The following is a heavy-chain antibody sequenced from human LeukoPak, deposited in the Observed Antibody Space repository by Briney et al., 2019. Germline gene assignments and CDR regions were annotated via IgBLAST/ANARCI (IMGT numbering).Heavy chain of an antibody. CDR3: ARHARAGISYWFDP. J-gene: IGHJ5*02. CDR1: GYSISSGYY. CDR2: IYYSGST. D-gene: IGHD6-19*01. Sequence: PSETLSLTCTVSGYSISSGYYWSWIRPPPGKGLEWIGSIYYSGSTYYNPSLKSRVTISVDTSKNQFSLKLSSVTAADTAVYYCARHARAGISYWFDPWGQGTLVTVSS. V-gene: IGHV4-38-2*02.